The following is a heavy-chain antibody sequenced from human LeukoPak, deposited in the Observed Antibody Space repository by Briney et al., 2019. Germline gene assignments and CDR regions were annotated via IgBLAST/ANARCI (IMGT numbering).Heavy chain of an antibody. CDR2: INTNSGGR. D-gene: IGHD2-2*01. Sequence: ASVKVSCKASGYTFTAYYMHWVRQAPGQGGEGMGWINTNSGGRNYEQKFQGRVTMTRDTSIITAYMELRSLRSDDTAVYYCARGSQLFDIRGQGTMVTVSS. V-gene: IGHV1-2*02. CDR3: ARGSQLFDI. CDR1: GYTFTAYY. J-gene: IGHJ3*02.